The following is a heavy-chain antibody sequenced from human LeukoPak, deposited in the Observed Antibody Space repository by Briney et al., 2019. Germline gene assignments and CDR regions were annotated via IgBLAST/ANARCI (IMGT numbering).Heavy chain of an antibody. J-gene: IGHJ5*02. D-gene: IGHD6-19*01. CDR2: FDPEDGET. V-gene: IGHV1-24*01. CDR3: ATLHSSGWYFSWFDP. CDR1: GYTLTELS. Sequence: ASVKVSCKVSGYTLTELSMHWVRQAPGKGLERMGGFDPEDGETIYAQKFQGRVTMTEDTSTDTAYMELSSLRSEDTAVYYCATLHSSGWYFSWFDPWGQGTLVTVSS.